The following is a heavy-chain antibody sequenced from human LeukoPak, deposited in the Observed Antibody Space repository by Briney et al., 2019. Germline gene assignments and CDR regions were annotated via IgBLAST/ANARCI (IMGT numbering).Heavy chain of an antibody. J-gene: IGHJ6*02. CDR3: ASPTRGEYQLLLYYYYGMDV. Sequence: GRSLRLSCAASGFTFSSYAMHWVRQAPGKGLEWVAVISYDGSNKYYADSVKGRFAISRDNSKNTLYLQMNSLRAEDTAVYYCASPTRGEYQLLLYYYYGMDVWGQGTTVTVSS. CDR2: ISYDGSNK. V-gene: IGHV3-30*09. D-gene: IGHD2-2*01. CDR1: GFTFSSYA.